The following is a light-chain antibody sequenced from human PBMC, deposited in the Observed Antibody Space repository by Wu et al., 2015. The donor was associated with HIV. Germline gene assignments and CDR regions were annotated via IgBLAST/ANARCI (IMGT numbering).Light chain of an antibody. CDR1: QSVSSN. Sequence: EIVMTQSPATLSVSPGERATLSCRASQSVSSNFAWYQQKPGQAPRLLIYGASTRATRIPVRFSGSGSGTEFTLTISSLQSEDFAVYYCQQYSDWPPLTFGGGTKVEIK. CDR3: QQYSDWPPLT. CDR2: GAS. V-gene: IGKV3-15*01. J-gene: IGKJ4*01.